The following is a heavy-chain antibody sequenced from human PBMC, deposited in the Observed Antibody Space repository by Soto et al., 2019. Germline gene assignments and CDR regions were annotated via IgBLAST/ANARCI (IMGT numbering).Heavy chain of an antibody. CDR1: GFSLSTSGVG. D-gene: IGHD4-17*01. J-gene: IGHJ4*02. V-gene: IGHV2-5*02. CDR3: AHRQRTVYFDY. Sequence: QITLKESGPTLVKPTQTLTLTCTFSGFSLSTSGVGVGWIRQPPGKALEWLALFYWDEDKRYSPSLKSRLTITQXTSKNQVVLTMTNMDPVDTATYYCAHRQRTVYFDYWGQGTLVTVSS. CDR2: FYWDEDK.